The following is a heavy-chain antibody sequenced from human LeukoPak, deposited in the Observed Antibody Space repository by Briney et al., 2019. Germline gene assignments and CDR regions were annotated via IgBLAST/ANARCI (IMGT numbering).Heavy chain of an antibody. D-gene: IGHD6-13*01. CDR2: IIPIFGTA. CDR1: GGTFSSYA. Sequence: ASVKVSCKASGGTFSSYAISWVRQAPGQGLEWMGGIIPIFGTANYAQKFQGRVTITADESTSTAYMELSSLRSEDTAVYYCASIAAAGNRREGYWGQGTLVTVSS. V-gene: IGHV1-69*13. J-gene: IGHJ4*02. CDR3: ASIAAAGNRREGY.